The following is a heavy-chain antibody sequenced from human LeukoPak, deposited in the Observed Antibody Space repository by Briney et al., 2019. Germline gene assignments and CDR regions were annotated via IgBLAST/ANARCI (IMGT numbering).Heavy chain of an antibody. V-gene: IGHV1-8*03. CDR3: ARGTTVTTNYYYYMDV. Sequence: ASVKVSSKASGYTFTSYDINWVRQATGQGLEWMGWMNPNSGNTGYAQKFQGRVTITRNTSISTAYMELSSLRSEDTAVYYCARGTTVTTNYYYYMDVWGKGTTVTVSS. CDR2: MNPNSGNT. J-gene: IGHJ6*03. CDR1: GYTFTSYD. D-gene: IGHD4-17*01.